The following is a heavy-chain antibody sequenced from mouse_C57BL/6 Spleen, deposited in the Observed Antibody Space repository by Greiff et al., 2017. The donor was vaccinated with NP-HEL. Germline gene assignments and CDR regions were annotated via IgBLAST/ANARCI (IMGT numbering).Heavy chain of an antibody. V-gene: IGHV1-52*01. CDR3: ARTTVVGREYYFDY. CDR1: GYTFTSYW. Sequence: VQLQQPGAELVRPGSSVKLSCKASGYTFTSYWMHWVKQRPIQGLEWIGNIDPSDSETHYNQKFKDKATLTVDKSSSTAYMQLSSLTSEDSAVYYCARTTVVGREYYFDYWGQGTTLTVSS. J-gene: IGHJ2*01. CDR2: IDPSDSET. D-gene: IGHD1-1*01.